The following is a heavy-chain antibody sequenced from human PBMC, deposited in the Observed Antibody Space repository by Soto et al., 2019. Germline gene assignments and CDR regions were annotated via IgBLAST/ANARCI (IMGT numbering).Heavy chain of an antibody. CDR3: ARPYGDCSSTSCYDGWFDP. CDR1: GGSISSYY. D-gene: IGHD2-2*01. CDR2: IYYSGST. V-gene: IGHV4-59*08. J-gene: IGHJ5*02. Sequence: NPSETLSLTCTVSGGSISSYYWSWIRQPPGKGLEWIGYIYYSGSTNYNPSLKSRVTISVDTSKNQFSLKLSSVTAADTAVYYCARPYGDCSSTSCYDGWFDPWGQGTLVTVSS.